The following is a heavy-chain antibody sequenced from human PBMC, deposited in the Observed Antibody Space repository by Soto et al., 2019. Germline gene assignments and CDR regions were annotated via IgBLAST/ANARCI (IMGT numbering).Heavy chain of an antibody. Sequence: EVQLVESGGGSVQPGGSLRLSCAASGFTFSSYWMHWVRQGPGKGLVWVSRINSDGSSTNYADSVKGRLTISRDNAKNTLYLQMNSPGAEDTAVYYCARGIRGYYGMDVWGQGTTVPVSS. D-gene: IGHD3-10*01. CDR3: ARGIRGYYGMDV. CDR2: INSDGSST. J-gene: IGHJ6*02. CDR1: GFTFSSYW. V-gene: IGHV3-74*01.